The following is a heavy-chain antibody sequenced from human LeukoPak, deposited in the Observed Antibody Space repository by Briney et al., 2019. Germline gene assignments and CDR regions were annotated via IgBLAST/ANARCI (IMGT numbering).Heavy chain of an antibody. V-gene: IGHV1-2*02. J-gene: IGHJ4*02. D-gene: IGHD6-19*01. CDR2: INPNSGGT. CDR1: GYTFTGYY. Sequence: GASVTVSCKASGYTFTGYYMHWVRQAPGQGLEWMGWINPNSGGTNYAQKFQGRVTMTRDTSISTAYMELSRLRSDDTAVYYCARGVRIAVARGRYYFDYWGQGTLVTVSS. CDR3: ARGVRIAVARGRYYFDY.